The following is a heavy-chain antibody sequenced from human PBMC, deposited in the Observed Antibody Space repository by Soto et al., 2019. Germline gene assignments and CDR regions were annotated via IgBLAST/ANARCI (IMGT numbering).Heavy chain of an antibody. V-gene: IGHV3-30*18. D-gene: IGHD6-19*01. CDR3: AKDRLRAGGLVPIALDAFDT. J-gene: IGHJ3*02. Sequence: GGSLRLSCVVSGGSISKYGMHWVRQAPGKGLEWVAVLSQDGRNKKYVDSVKGRFTISRDNSRNTLYLQMNFLRAEDTAVYYCAKDRLRAGGLVPIALDAFDTWGQGTMVTVSS. CDR1: GGSISKYG. CDR2: LSQDGRNK.